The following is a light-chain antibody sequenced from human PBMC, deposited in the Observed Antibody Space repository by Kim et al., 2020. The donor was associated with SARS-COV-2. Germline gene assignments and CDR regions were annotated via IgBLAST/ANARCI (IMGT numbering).Light chain of an antibody. V-gene: IGKV2-28*01. Sequence: DIVMTQSPLSLPVTPGEPASISCRSSQSLLHSNTYNYLDWYLQKAGQSPQLLIYLGSNRASGVPDRFSGSGSGTDFTLKISRVEAEDVGVYYCMQALQTPPTFGQGTKLEI. CDR2: LGS. J-gene: IGKJ2*01. CDR1: QSLLHSNTYNY. CDR3: MQALQTPPT.